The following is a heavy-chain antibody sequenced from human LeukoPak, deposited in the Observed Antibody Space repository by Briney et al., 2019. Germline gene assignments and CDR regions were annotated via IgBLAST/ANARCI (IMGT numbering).Heavy chain of an antibody. CDR3: ASESTAVTPGY. J-gene: IGHJ4*02. D-gene: IGHD4-23*01. Sequence: GGSLRLSCAASGFTFSSYAMSWVRQAPGKGLEWVANINEDGSEKDYVDSVKGRFTVSRDNGNNSLYLQMNSLRVEDTAVYYCASESTAVTPGYWGQGTLVTVSS. V-gene: IGHV3-7*01. CDR2: INEDGSEK. CDR1: GFTFSSYA.